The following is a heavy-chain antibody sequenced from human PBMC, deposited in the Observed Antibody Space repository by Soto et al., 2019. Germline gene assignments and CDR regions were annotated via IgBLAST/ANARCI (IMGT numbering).Heavy chain of an antibody. CDR1: DASIITGGYY. CDR3: ANSLGSYYPLYFAF. CDR2: IYYSGTT. V-gene: IGHV4-31*03. D-gene: IGHD3-22*01. Sequence: PSETLSLTCTVSDASIITGGYYWSWIRQQPGKGLEYLGYIYYSGTTYYNPSLKSRLKMSVDTSRNHFSLELSSVTAADTAVYFCANSLGSYYPLYFAFWGQGIPVTVSS. J-gene: IGHJ4*02.